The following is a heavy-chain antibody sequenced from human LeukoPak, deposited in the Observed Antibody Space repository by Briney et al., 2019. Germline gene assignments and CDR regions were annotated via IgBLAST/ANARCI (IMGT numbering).Heavy chain of an antibody. J-gene: IGHJ4*02. CDR1: GFTFSSYS. CDR3: ARSRLSSWYLDY. V-gene: IGHV3-48*04. Sequence: PGGSLRLSCAASGFTFSSYSMNWVRQAPGKGLEWISYISGSSSSIYYADSVKGRFTFFRDNAKNSLYLQMNSLRAEDTAVYYCARSRLSSWYLDYWGQGTLVTVSS. CDR2: ISGSSSSI. D-gene: IGHD6-13*01.